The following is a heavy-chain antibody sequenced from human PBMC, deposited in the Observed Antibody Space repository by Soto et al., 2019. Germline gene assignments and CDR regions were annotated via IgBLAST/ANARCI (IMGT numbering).Heavy chain of an antibody. Sequence: QVQLVQSGAEVRKPGSSVRVSCKASGGSFNRHTISWVRQAPGQGLEWMGGIIPIFGTANHAQKFQGRVTITADKSTSTAYMELSSLRSEDTAVYYCARGSARDSSASYYFDYWGQGTLVTVSS. CDR1: GGSFNRHT. J-gene: IGHJ4*02. V-gene: IGHV1-69*06. CDR2: IIPIFGTA. CDR3: ARGSARDSSASYYFDY. D-gene: IGHD3-22*01.